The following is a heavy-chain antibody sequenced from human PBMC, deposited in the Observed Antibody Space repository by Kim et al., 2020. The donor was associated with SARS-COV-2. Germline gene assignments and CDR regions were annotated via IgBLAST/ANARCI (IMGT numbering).Heavy chain of an antibody. V-gene: IGHV3-33*01. D-gene: IGHD3-10*01. CDR3: ARDPLWFGEFDY. J-gene: IGHJ4*02. Sequence: YYADSVKGRFTISRDNSKNTLYLQMNSLRAEDTAVYYCARDPLWFGEFDYWGQGTLVTVSS.